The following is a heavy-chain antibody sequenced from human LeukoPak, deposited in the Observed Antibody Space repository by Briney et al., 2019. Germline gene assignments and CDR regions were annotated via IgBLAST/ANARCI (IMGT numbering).Heavy chain of an antibody. CDR1: GFTFSSYA. CDR3: ASGLGYSYGYDLNYFDY. V-gene: IGHV3-30-3*01. D-gene: IGHD5-18*01. CDR2: ISYDGSNK. Sequence: PGGSLRLSCAASGFTFSSYAMHWVRQAPGKGLEWVAVISYDGSNKYYADSVKGRFTISRDNSKNTLYLQMNSLRAEDTAVYYCASGLGYSYGYDLNYFDYWGQGTLVTVSS. J-gene: IGHJ4*02.